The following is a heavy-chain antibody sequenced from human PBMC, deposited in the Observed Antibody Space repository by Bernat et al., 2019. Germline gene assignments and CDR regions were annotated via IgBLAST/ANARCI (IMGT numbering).Heavy chain of an antibody. CDR1: GGSISSSSYY. CDR3: ARRVITMVRGVIIGPYYFDY. V-gene: IGHV4-39*01. D-gene: IGHD3-10*01. J-gene: IGHJ4*02. CDR2: IYYSGST. Sequence: QLQLQESGPGLVKPSETLSLTCTVPGGSISSSSYYWGWIRQPPGKGLEWIGSIYYSGSTYYNPSLKSRVTISVDTSKNQFSLKLSSVTAADTAVYYCARRVITMVRGVIIGPYYFDYWGQGTLVTVSS.